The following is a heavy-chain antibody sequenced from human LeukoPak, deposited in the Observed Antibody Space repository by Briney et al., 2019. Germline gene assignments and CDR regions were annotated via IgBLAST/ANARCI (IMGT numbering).Heavy chain of an antibody. J-gene: IGHJ4*02. CDR1: GFTFSSYP. Sequence: GGSLRLSCAASGFTFSSYPIHWVRQAPGKGLEWVAVISDDGGNKYYADSVKGRFTISRDNSKNTLYLQMSSLRTEDTAVYYCAKANAGYCSSTSCYPFDYWGQGTLVTVSS. V-gene: IGHV3-30-3*01. CDR3: AKANAGYCSSTSCYPFDY. D-gene: IGHD2-2*01. CDR2: ISDDGGNK.